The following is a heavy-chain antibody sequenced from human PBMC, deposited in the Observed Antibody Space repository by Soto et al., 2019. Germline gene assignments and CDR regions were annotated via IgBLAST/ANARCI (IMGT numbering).Heavy chain of an antibody. CDR2: SGNKAKSYTT. V-gene: IGHV3-72*01. Sequence: EVQVVESGGGLVQPGGSLRLSCAGSGFTFSDHYMDWVRQAPGKGLEWVGRSGNKAKSYTTEHAASVKGRFIISRDDSKNSVYLQMNRLKTGDTAVYYWALDLAGTYYGMNVWGQGTTVTVSS. CDR3: ALDLAGTYYGMNV. D-gene: IGHD2-2*03. J-gene: IGHJ6*02. CDR1: GFTFSDHY.